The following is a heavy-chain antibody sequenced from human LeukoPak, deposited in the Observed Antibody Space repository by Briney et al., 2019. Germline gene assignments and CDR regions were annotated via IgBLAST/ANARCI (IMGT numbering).Heavy chain of an antibody. CDR1: GFTFSSYA. CDR3: ASVGVSGWYYFDY. CDR2: ISYDGSNK. J-gene: IGHJ4*02. D-gene: IGHD6-19*01. V-gene: IGHV3-30-3*01. Sequence: GGSLRLSCAASGFTFSSYAMHWVRQAPGKGLEWVAVISYDGSNKYYADSVKGRFTIPRDNSKNTLHLQMNSLRAEDTAVYYCASVGVSGWYYFDYWGQGTLVTVSS.